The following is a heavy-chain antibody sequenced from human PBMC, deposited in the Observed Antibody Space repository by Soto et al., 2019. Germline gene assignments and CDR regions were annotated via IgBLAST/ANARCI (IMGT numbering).Heavy chain of an antibody. V-gene: IGHV1-8*01. CDR1: GYSFTNND. J-gene: IGHJ5*02. CDR2: MNPGSGDT. Sequence: ASVKVSCRASGYSFTNNDVSWVRQATGQGLEWMGWMNPGSGDTGYAQKFQGRVTMTRDISIATAYMEQSSLRSDDTAIYYCARMATFGSLNWFDPWGQGTLVTVSS. CDR3: ARMATFGSLNWFDP. D-gene: IGHD3-16*01.